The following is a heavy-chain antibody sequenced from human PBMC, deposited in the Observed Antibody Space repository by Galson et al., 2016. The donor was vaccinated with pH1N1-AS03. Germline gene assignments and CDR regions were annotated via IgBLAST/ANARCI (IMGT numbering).Heavy chain of an antibody. CDR2: IYYTGDI. V-gene: IGHV4-61*05. D-gene: IGHD2-21*01. CDR3: GRHLRNSYSMDV. J-gene: IGHJ6*02. CDR1: GGSISSRDHY. Sequence: ETLSLTCTVSGGSISSRDHYWVWIRQTPGKGLEWIGHIYYTGDIIYTPSLRSRVTISLDTSKNQLSLSLSSVTAADTAVYYCGRHLRNSYSMDVWGQGTTVTVSS.